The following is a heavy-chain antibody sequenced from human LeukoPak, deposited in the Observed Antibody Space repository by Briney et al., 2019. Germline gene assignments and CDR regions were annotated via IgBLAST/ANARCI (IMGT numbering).Heavy chain of an antibody. Sequence: SETLSLTCAVYGGSFSGYYWSWIRQPPGKGLEWIGEINHSGSTNYNPSLESRVTISVDTSKNQFSLKLSSVTAADTAVYYCARRSYSSSSPGGFDPWGQGTLVTVSS. J-gene: IGHJ5*02. V-gene: IGHV4-34*01. CDR3: ARRSYSSSSPGGFDP. CDR2: INHSGST. D-gene: IGHD6-13*01. CDR1: GGSFSGYY.